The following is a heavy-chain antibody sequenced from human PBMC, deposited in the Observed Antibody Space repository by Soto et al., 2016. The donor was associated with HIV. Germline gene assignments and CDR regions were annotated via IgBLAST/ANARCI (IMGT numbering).Heavy chain of an antibody. V-gene: IGHV3-53*02. CDR1: GFTVTYNY. D-gene: IGHD6-13*01. J-gene: IGHJ3*01. Sequence: EVQLVETGGGLIQPGGSLRLSCAASGFTVTYNYMSWVRQAPGKGLKWVSVIYSGGSTYYADSVKGRFIISRDNSKNTLYLQMSSLRAEDTAVYYCARGPYSSSWYAFDVWGRGTMVTVSS. CDR2: IYSGGST. CDR3: ARGPYSSSWYAFDV.